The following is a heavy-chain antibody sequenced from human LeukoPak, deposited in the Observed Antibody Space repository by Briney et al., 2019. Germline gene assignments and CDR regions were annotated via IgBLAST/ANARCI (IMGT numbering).Heavy chain of an antibody. CDR1: GSIFTSYW. D-gene: IGHD1-26*01. CDR3: EAGATFEDAFDI. Sequence: GAPLQISCQGSGSIFTSYWIGWVRQLPGKGLEWMGIIYPGDSDTRYSPSFQGQVTISADKSISTAYLQWSSLKASDTAMYYCEAGATFEDAFDIWGQGTMVTVSS. V-gene: IGHV5-51*01. J-gene: IGHJ3*02. CDR2: IYPGDSDT.